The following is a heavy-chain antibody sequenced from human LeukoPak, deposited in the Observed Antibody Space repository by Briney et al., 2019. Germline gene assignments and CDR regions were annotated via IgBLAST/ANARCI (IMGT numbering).Heavy chain of an antibody. CDR3: ARDNGYFSVYY. CDR2: IKQDESEK. CDR1: GFTFSSYW. Sequence: GGSLRLSCAASGFTFSSYWMTWAGQAPGKGLEWVANIKQDESEKYYGDSVRGRFTISRDNAQNSLYPQMNSLRAEDTAVYYCARDNGYFSVYYWGQGTLVTVSS. D-gene: IGHD3-22*01. V-gene: IGHV3-7*01. J-gene: IGHJ4*02.